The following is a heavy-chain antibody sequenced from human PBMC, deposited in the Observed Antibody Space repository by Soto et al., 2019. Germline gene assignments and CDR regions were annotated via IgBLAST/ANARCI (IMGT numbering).Heavy chain of an antibody. CDR3: AKPMTSSSGPYYYYYGMDV. J-gene: IGHJ6*02. CDR1: GFTFTNSA. V-gene: IGHV1-58*02. D-gene: IGHD6-19*01. CDR2: IVVGSGNT. Sequence: SVKVSCKASGFTFTNSAMQWVRQARGQSLEWIGWIVVGSGNTNYAPKFQERVTITWDMSTSTAYMELSSLRSEDTAVYYCAKPMTSSSGPYYYYYGMDVWGQGTTVTVSS.